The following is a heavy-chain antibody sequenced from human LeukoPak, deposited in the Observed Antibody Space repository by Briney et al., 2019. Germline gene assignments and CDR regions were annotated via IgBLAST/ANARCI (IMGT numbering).Heavy chain of an antibody. CDR3: AKTDSGRYVS. J-gene: IGHJ5*02. V-gene: IGHV3-23*01. CDR1: GFTFSNSA. D-gene: IGHD1-26*01. Sequence: GGSLRLSCSTSGFTFSNSAMNWVRQAPGEGLHWVSAIGVGVIGAGKYYADSVKGRFTVSRDNSKSTLYLQMNSLRVEDTAVYYCAKTDSGRYVSWGQGTLVTVSS. CDR2: IGVGVIGAGK.